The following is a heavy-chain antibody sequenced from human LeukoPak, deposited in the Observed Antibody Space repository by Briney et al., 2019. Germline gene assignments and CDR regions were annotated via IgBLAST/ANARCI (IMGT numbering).Heavy chain of an antibody. Sequence: PGESLRLSCGASGFTFSSFGMHWLRQAPGKGLEWVAIIWYDGSDKYYSDSVKGRFTISRDNSKNTVNLQMNSLRAEDTAVYYCARDQASSSSSPYWGQGTLVTVSS. CDR3: ARDQASSSSSPY. J-gene: IGHJ4*02. CDR2: IWYDGSDK. CDR1: GFTFSSFG. V-gene: IGHV3-33*01. D-gene: IGHD2-2*01.